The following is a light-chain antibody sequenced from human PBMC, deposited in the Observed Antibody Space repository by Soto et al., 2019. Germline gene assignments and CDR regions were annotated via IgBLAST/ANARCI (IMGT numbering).Light chain of an antibody. V-gene: IGLV2-8*01. CDR2: EVS. Sequence: QSALTQPPSASGSPGQSVAISCTGTSSDVGGYNYVSWYQQHPGKAPKLFIYEVSKRPSGVPDRFSGSKSGNTASLTVSGLKAEDEADYYCISYAGSNNLLFGGGTKLTVL. CDR1: SSDVGGYNY. CDR3: ISYAGSNNLL. J-gene: IGLJ2*01.